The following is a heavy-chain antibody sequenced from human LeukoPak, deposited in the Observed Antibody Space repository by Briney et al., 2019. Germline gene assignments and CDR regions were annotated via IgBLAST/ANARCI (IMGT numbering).Heavy chain of an antibody. Sequence: SETLSLTCTVSGGSISSYYWSWIRQPPGKGLEWIGHIYNSGATDYSPSLKSRVTISVDTSKNQFSLKLTSVTAADTAMFYCARFKRAGGWSYFDYWGLGTLVTVSS. V-gene: IGHV4-59*01. J-gene: IGHJ4*02. CDR2: IYNSGAT. D-gene: IGHD6-19*01. CDR3: ARFKRAGGWSYFDY. CDR1: GGSISSYY.